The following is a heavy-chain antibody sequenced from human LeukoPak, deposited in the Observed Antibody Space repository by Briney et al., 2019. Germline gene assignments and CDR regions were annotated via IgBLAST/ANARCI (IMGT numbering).Heavy chain of an antibody. CDR1: GFTVSSNY. V-gene: IGHV3-53*01. CDR3: ARGVDPRDLKPRDY. Sequence: GGSLRLSCAASGFTVSSNYMSWVRQAPGKGLEWVSVIYSGGSTYYADSVRGRFTISRDKSKNTLYLQMNSLRAEDTAVYYCARGVDPRDLKPRDYWGQGTLVTVSS. J-gene: IGHJ4*02. CDR2: IYSGGST. D-gene: IGHD5-12*01.